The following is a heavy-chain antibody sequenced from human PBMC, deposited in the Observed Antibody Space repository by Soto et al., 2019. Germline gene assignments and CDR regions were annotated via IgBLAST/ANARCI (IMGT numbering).Heavy chain of an antibody. CDR1: GVTVSSNY. J-gene: IGHJ4*02. Sequence: ESGGGLVQPGGSLRLSCAASGVTVSSNYMSWVRQAPGKGLEWVSVIYSGGSTYYADSVKGRFTISRDNSKNTLCLQMNSLNAEDTAVYYCARQSVGATRGGFDYWGQGILVTVSS. CDR2: IYSGGST. CDR3: ARQSVGATRGGFDY. D-gene: IGHD1-26*01. V-gene: IGHV3-66*04.